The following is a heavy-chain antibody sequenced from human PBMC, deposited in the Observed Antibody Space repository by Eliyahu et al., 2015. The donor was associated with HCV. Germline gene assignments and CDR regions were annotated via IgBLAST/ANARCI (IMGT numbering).Heavy chain of an antibody. CDR1: GFXFSNXG. CDR3: XKAVGATTPPPFDY. J-gene: IGHJ4*02. Sequence: QLHLVESGGGVVQPGGSLRXSCAASGFXFSNXGMXGVRQAPGKGLEWVAVISYNGGXIYYADSVXGRFTISRDNSKNTLYLQMNSLRAEDTAVYSCXKAVGATTPPPFDYWGQGTLVTVSS. CDR2: ISYNGGXI. V-gene: IGHV3-30*18. D-gene: IGHD1-26*01.